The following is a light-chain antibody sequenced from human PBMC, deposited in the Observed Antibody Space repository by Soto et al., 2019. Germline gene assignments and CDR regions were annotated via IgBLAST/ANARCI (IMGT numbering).Light chain of an antibody. CDR1: QTVRNNY. J-gene: IGKJ4*01. V-gene: IGKV3-20*01. CDR3: QQFSSYPLT. Sequence: EIVLTQSPGTLSLSPGERATLSCRASQTVRNNYLDLYQHKPGQAPRVLIYDASSRATGIPDRFSGGGSGTDFTLTISRLEPEDFAVYYCQQFSSYPLTFGGGTKVDI. CDR2: DAS.